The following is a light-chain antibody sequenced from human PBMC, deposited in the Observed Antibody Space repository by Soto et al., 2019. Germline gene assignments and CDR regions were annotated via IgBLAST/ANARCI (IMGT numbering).Light chain of an antibody. Sequence: DIQMTQSPSTLSASVGDRVTITCRASQSISSWLAWYQQKPGKAPKLLIFKASSLQSGVPSRFSGRGSVTEFALTISSLQPDDFATYFCQHYSTYWWTFGQGTKVEIK. CDR1: QSISSW. CDR3: QHYSTYWWT. J-gene: IGKJ1*01. CDR2: KAS. V-gene: IGKV1-5*03.